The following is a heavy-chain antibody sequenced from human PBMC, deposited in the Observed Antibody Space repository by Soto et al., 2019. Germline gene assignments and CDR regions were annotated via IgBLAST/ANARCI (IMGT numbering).Heavy chain of an antibody. D-gene: IGHD3-10*01. CDR3: AIARGSGSSRAPLGPRNWYFDL. CDR2: ISWNSGSI. V-gene: IGHV3-9*01. J-gene: IGHJ2*01. CDR1: GFTFDDYA. Sequence: EVQLVESGGGLVQPGRSLRLSCAASGFTFDDYAMHWVRQAPGKGLEWVSGISWNSGSIGYADSVKGRFTISRDNARNSLYLQMNSLRAEDTALYYCAIARGSGSSRAPLGPRNWYFDLWGRGTLVTVSS.